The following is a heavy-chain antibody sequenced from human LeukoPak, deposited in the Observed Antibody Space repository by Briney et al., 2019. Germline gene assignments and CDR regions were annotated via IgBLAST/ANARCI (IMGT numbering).Heavy chain of an antibody. CDR1: GGSISSYY. Sequence: SEALSLTCTVSGGSISSYYWSWIRQPAGKGLEWIGRIYTSGSTNYNPSLKSRVTMSVDTSKNQFSLKLSSVTAADTAVYYCARGGLGRRSDAFDIWGQGTMVTVSS. CDR3: ARGGLGRRSDAFDI. CDR2: IYTSGST. D-gene: IGHD3-16*01. J-gene: IGHJ3*02. V-gene: IGHV4-4*07.